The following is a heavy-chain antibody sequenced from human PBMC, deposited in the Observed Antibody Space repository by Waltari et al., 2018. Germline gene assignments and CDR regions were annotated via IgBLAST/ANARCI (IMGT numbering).Heavy chain of an antibody. J-gene: IGHJ3*02. CDR1: GGSISSGDYY. Sequence: QVQLQESGPGMVKPSQTLSLTCTVSGGSISSGDYYWSWIRQTPGKGLEWIGYIYYSVSTYSNPSLKSLVTISVDTSKNQFSLKLSSVTAADTAVYYCARIAGGDAFDIWGQGTMVTVSS. CDR2: IYYSVST. CDR3: ARIAGGDAFDI. D-gene: IGHD3-10*01. V-gene: IGHV4-30-4*08.